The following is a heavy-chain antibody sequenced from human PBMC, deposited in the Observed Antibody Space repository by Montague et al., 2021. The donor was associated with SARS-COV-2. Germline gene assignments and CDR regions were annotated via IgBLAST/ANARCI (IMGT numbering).Heavy chain of an antibody. D-gene: IGHD2-21*02. V-gene: IGHV3-23*01. J-gene: IGHJ3*02. CDR3: AKDPNGDHVGAFDM. CDR1: GLNFARYA. CDR2: ISSGGSLT. Sequence: SLRLSCAASGLNFARYAVTWVRQAPGKGLEWVSAISSGGSLTHYADAVKGRFTISRDNSKNTVYLQMNILRVDDTALYYCAKDPNGDHVGAFDMWGQGKMVIVSS.